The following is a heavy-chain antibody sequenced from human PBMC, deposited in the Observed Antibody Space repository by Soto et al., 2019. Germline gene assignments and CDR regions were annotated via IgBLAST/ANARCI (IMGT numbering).Heavy chain of an antibody. J-gene: IGHJ5*02. Sequence: SQRLSLTYAISGGNISSDSAAWKWIRQSPSRGLEWLGRTYYRSRWSSDYAESVKGRITINPDTSKNQFSLLLNSVTPEESAGYFLARRIAVGGPNRFSLCGQRTPVTVS. V-gene: IGHV6-1*01. CDR2: TYYRSRWSS. D-gene: IGHD6-19*01. CDR1: GGNISSDSAA. CDR3: ARRIAVGGPNRFSL.